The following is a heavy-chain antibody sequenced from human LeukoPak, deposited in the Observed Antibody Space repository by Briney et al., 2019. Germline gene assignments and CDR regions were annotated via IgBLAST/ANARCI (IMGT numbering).Heavy chain of an antibody. V-gene: IGHV4-34*01. CDR3: ARARLTLGYCSGGSCYSHYYYYMDV. CDR2: INHSGST. Sequence: PSETLSLTCAVYGGSFSGYYWSWTRQPPGKGLEWIGEINHSGSTNYNPSLKSRVTISVDTSKNQFSLKLSSVTAADTAMYYCARARLTLGYCSGGSCYSHYYYYMDVWGKGTTVTISS. D-gene: IGHD2-15*01. CDR1: GGSFSGYY. J-gene: IGHJ6*03.